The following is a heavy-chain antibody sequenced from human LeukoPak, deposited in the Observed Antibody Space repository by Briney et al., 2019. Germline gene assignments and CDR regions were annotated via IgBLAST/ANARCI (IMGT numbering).Heavy chain of an antibody. J-gene: IGHJ4*02. D-gene: IGHD5-18*01. CDR1: GGSISNYY. CDR3: ARAGYSYGTGYYFDY. Sequence: PSETLSLTCTVSGGSISNYYWSWIRLPPVKGLEWIGYIYYTGATYYNPSLKSRVTISLDTSKNQFSLKLSSVTAADAAVYYCARAGYSYGTGYYFDYWGQGALVTVSS. V-gene: IGHV4-59*01. CDR2: IYYTGAT.